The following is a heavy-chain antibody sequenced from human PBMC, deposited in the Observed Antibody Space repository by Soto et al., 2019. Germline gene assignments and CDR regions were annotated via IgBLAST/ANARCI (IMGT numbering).Heavy chain of an antibody. D-gene: IGHD5-12*01. V-gene: IGHV1-2*04. CDR3: AREDGYNFGY. Sequence: ASVKVSCKASGYTFTGYYMHWVRQAPGQGLEWMGWINPNSGGTNYAQKFQGWVTVTRDTSISTAYMELSRLRSDDTAVYYCAREDGYNFGYWGQGTLVTVSS. CDR1: GYTFTGYY. J-gene: IGHJ4*02. CDR2: INPNSGGT.